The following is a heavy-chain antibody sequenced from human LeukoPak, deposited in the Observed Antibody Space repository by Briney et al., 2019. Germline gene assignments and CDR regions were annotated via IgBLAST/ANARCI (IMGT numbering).Heavy chain of an antibody. V-gene: IGHV4-34*01. CDR1: GGSFSGYY. CDR3: ARGPARIAARPGPYFQH. CDR2: INHSGST. Sequence: SETLSLTCAVYGGSFSGYYWSWIRQPPGKGLEWIGEINHSGSTNYNPSLKSRVTISVDTSKNQFSLNLSSVTAADTAVYYCARGPARIAARPGPYFQHWGQGTLVTVSS. J-gene: IGHJ1*01. D-gene: IGHD6-6*01.